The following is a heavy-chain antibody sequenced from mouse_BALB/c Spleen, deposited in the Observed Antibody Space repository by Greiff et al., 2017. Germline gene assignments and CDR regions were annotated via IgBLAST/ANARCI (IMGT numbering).Heavy chain of an antibody. CDR3: ARSYDYDGEFAY. Sequence: EVKLMESGPELVKPGASVKMSCKASGYTFTSYVMHWVKQKPGQGLEWIGYINPYNDGTKYNEKFKGKATLTSDKSSSTAYMELSSLTSEDSAVYYCARSYDYDGEFAYWGQGTLVTVSA. CDR2: INPYNDGT. CDR1: GYTFTSYV. V-gene: IGHV1-14*01. J-gene: IGHJ3*01. D-gene: IGHD2-4*01.